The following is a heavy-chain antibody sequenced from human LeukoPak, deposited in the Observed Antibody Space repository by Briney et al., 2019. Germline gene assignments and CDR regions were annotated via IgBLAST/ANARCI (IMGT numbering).Heavy chain of an antibody. Sequence: GGSLRLSCAASGFTFDDYAMHWVRQAPGKGLEWVSGISWNSGSIGYADSVKGRFTISRDNAKNSLYLQMNSLRAEDTALYYCAKDFRRANAYYFDYWGQGTLVTVSS. CDR2: ISWNSGSI. CDR1: GFTFDDYA. D-gene: IGHD4/OR15-4a*01. J-gene: IGHJ4*02. CDR3: AKDFRRANAYYFDY. V-gene: IGHV3-9*01.